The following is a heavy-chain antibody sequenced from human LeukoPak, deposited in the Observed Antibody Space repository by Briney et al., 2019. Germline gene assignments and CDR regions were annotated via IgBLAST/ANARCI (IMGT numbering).Heavy chain of an antibody. V-gene: IGHV1-2*02. CDR3: ARTKGYCTSTSCPGGMDV. CDR2: INPNIGGP. D-gene: IGHD2-2*01. CDR1: GYTFTGHY. Sequence: ASVKVSRKASGYTFTGHYMQWVRSAPGQGLEWMGWINPNIGGPNYAQKFQGRVIMTRDTSISTAYMELRRLTSDDTAVYYCARTKGYCTSTSCPGGMDVWGQGTTVTVS. J-gene: IGHJ6*02.